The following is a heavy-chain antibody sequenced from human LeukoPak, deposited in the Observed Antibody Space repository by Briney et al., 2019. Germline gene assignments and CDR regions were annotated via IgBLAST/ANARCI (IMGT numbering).Heavy chain of an antibody. CDR3: ARVFDSGSQAYFYYMDV. CDR2: IFHSGST. CDR1: SGSIFNSNW. J-gene: IGHJ6*03. D-gene: IGHD3-10*01. V-gene: IGHV4-4*02. Sequence: SETLSLTCAVSSGSIFNSNWWSWVRQPPGKGLEWIGQIFHSGSTSYSPSLKSRVTISVDKSKNQFSLKLTSVTAADTAVYYCARVFDSGSQAYFYYMDVWGKGTTVTISS.